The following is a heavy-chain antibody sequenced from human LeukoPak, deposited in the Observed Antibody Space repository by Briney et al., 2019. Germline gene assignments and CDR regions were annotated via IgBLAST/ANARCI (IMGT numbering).Heavy chain of an antibody. CDR3: ARDKGIVGATNEPDAFDI. Sequence: SQTLSLTCTVSGGSISSGTYYWSWIRQPAGKGLEWIGRIYTGGGTNYNPSLKSRVTISVDTSKNQFSLKLNSVTAADTAVYYCARDKGIVGATNEPDAFDIWGQGKMVTVSS. CDR1: GGSISSGTYY. V-gene: IGHV4-61*02. D-gene: IGHD1-26*01. J-gene: IGHJ3*02. CDR2: IYTGGGT.